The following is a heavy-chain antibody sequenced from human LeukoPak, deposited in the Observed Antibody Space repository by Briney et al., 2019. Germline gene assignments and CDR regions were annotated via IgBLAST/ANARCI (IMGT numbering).Heavy chain of an antibody. CDR1: GYTFTSYG. J-gene: IGHJ5*02. V-gene: IGHV1-18*01. CDR3: AREEAYYDFWSGYYNWFDP. Sequence: ASVKVSCKASGYTFTSYGISWVRQAPGQGLEWMGWISAYNGNTNYAQKLRGRVTMTTDTSTSTAYMELRSLRSDDTAVYYCAREEAYYDFWSGYYNWFDPWGQGTLVTVSS. CDR2: ISAYNGNT. D-gene: IGHD3-3*01.